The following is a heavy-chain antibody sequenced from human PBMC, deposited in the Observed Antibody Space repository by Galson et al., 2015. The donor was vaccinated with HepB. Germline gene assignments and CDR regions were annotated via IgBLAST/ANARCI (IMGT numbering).Heavy chain of an antibody. CDR2: TYYRSKWYN. CDR3: ARDPARGAGLYYYYGMDV. CDR1: GDSVSSNSAA. Sequence: CAISGDSVSSNSAAWNWIRQSPSRGLEWLGRTYYRSKWYNDYAVSVKSRITINPDTSKNQFSLQLNSVTPEDTAVYYCARDPARGAGLYYYYGMDVWGQGTLVTVSS. V-gene: IGHV6-1*01. D-gene: IGHD3-10*01. J-gene: IGHJ6*02.